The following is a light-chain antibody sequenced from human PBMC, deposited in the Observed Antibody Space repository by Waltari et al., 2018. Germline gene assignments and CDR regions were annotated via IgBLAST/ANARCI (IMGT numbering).Light chain of an antibody. CDR2: RNH. J-gene: IGLJ1*01. V-gene: IGLV10-54*04. CDR3: SAWDSDLSGYV. Sequence: QAGLTQPHSVSKGLRQTATLTCTGNSNNVGNQGAAWLQQTKGQPPKLRSYRNHKRPSGISCRFSASRSGNTASLTITVLQPEDEADYYCSAWDSDLSGYVFGTGTKVTVL. CDR1: SNNVGNQG.